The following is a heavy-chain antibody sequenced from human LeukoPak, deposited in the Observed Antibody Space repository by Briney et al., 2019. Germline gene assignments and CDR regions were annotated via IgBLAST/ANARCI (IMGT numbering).Heavy chain of an antibody. V-gene: IGHV4-39*07. CDR2: IYYSGGT. J-gene: IGHJ4*02. CDR1: GGSISSSSYY. CDR3: ARKGPMVRGVILFDY. Sequence: SETLSLTCTVSGGSISSSSYYWGWIRQPPGKGLEWIGSIYYSGGTYYNPSLKSRVTISVDTSKNQFSLKLSSVTAADTAVYYCARKGPMVRGVILFDYWGQGTLVTVSS. D-gene: IGHD3-10*01.